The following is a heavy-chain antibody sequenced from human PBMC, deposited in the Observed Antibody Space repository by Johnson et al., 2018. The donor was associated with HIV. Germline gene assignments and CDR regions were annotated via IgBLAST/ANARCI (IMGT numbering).Heavy chain of an antibody. D-gene: IGHD3-16*02. CDR2: ISHDGSNR. CDR3: AKDMYDYVWGSYRPNAFDI. J-gene: IGHJ3*02. Sequence: QVQLVESGGGVVQPGRSLRLSCAASGFTFSSYAMHWVRQAPGKGLEWMAVISHDGSNRYYADSVKGRFTISRDNSTNSLYLQMNSLRAEDTALYYCAKDMYDYVWGSYRPNAFDIWGQGTMVTVSS. CDR1: GFTFSSYA. V-gene: IGHV3-30*04.